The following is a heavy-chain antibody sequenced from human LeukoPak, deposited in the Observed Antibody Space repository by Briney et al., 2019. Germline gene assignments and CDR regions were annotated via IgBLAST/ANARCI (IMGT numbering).Heavy chain of an antibody. CDR3: AGRGYCSGDTCPPGY. J-gene: IGHJ4*02. D-gene: IGHD2-15*01. V-gene: IGHV4-34*01. Sequence: SETLSLTCAVCGGSFSDYYWSWIREPPGKGLEWIGEINHSGSTNYNPSLKSRVTMSVDTSKSQFSLKLSSVTAADTAVYFCAGRGYCSGDTCPPGYWGQGTLVTVSS. CDR2: INHSGST. CDR1: GGSFSDYY.